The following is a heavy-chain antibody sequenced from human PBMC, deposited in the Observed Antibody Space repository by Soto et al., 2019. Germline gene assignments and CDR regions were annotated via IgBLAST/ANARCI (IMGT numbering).Heavy chain of an antibody. Sequence: PGGSLRLSCAASGFTFSSYGMHWVRQAPGKGLEWVAVISYDGSNKYYADSVKGRFTISRDNSKNTLYLQMNSLRAEDTAVYYCAKDQAIWVRAGPWFDPWGQGTLVTVSS. CDR3: AKDQAIWVRAGPWFDP. V-gene: IGHV3-30*18. CDR1: GFTFSSYG. J-gene: IGHJ5*02. CDR2: ISYDGSNK. D-gene: IGHD3-10*01.